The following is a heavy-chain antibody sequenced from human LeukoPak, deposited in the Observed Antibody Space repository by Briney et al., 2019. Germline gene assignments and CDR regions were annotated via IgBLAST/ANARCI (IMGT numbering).Heavy chain of an antibody. CDR3: ASSTYYYDSSGYYYSWYFDL. D-gene: IGHD3-22*01. Sequence: SETLSLTCTVSGGSISSYYWSWIRQPAGKGLEWIGRIYTSGSTNYNPSLKSRVTMSVDTSKNQFSLKLSSVTAADTAVYYCASSTYYYDSSGYYYSWYFDLWGRGTPVTVSS. V-gene: IGHV4-4*07. J-gene: IGHJ2*01. CDR2: IYTSGST. CDR1: GGSISSYY.